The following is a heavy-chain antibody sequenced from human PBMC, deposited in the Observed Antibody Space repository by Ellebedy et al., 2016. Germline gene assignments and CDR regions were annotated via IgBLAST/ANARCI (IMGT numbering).Heavy chain of an antibody. J-gene: IGHJ4*02. V-gene: IGHV3-30*19. CDR1: GFTFRSYG. D-gene: IGHD6-19*01. Sequence: GESLKISXAASGFTFRSYGMHWVRQAPGKGLEWVAFISDDGGKKYYADSVKGRFTISRDNSKNTLYVQMNSLRPEDTAVYYCARDIAVAGLVDYWGQGTLVTVSP. CDR2: ISDDGGKK. CDR3: ARDIAVAGLVDY.